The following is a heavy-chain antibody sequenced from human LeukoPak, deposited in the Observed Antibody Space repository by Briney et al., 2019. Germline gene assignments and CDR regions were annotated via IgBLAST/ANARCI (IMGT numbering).Heavy chain of an antibody. D-gene: IGHD4-17*01. V-gene: IGHV1-69*05. CDR1: GGTFSSYA. Sequence: SVKVSCKASGGTFSSYAISWVRQAPGQGLEWMGGIIPIFGTANYAQKFQGRVTITTDESTSTAYMELSSLRSEDTAVYYCASSTVTTEGSFDCWGQGTLVTVSS. CDR3: ASSTVTTEGSFDC. CDR2: IIPIFGTA. J-gene: IGHJ4*02.